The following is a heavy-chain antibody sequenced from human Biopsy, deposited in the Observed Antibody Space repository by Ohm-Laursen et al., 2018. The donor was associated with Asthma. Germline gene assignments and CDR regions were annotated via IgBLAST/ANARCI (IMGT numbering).Heavy chain of an antibody. CDR1: GYTFNSAG. Sequence: ASVTVSCKTSGYTFNSAGITWVRQAPGHVLEWMGWISVYNGNTKVTQKLQDRVTMITDTSTSTAYMDLRSLRSDDTAVYFCARAVDYSHYYGIDVWGQGTTVTVS. V-gene: IGHV1-18*01. D-gene: IGHD3-10*01. J-gene: IGHJ6*02. CDR2: ISVYNGNT. CDR3: ARAVDYSHYYGIDV.